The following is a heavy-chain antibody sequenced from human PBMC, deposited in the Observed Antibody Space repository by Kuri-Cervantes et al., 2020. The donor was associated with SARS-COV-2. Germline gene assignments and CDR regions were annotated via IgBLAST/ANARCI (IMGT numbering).Heavy chain of an antibody. Sequence: GGSLRLSCAASGFTFSSYAMSWVRQAPGKGLEWVAAISSGSYITHYADSVKGRFTISRDNAKNSLYLQMNSLRAEDTAVYYCARLHLGADFEVDYWGQGTQVTVSS. V-gene: IGHV3-23*01. J-gene: IGHJ4*02. CDR2: ISSGSYIT. CDR3: ARLHLGADFEVDY. CDR1: GFTFSSYA. D-gene: IGHD3-3*01.